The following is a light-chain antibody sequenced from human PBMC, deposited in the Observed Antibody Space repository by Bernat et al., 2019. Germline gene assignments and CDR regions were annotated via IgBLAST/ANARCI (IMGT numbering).Light chain of an antibody. CDR3: CSYAGSYPLVV. CDR2: DVS. Sequence: QSALTQPRSVSGSPGQSVTISCTGTSSDVGGYNYVSWYQQHPGKAPKLMIYDVSKRPSGVPDRFSGSKSGNTASLTISGLQAEDEADYYCCSYAGSYPLVVCGGGTKLTVL. V-gene: IGLV2-11*01. J-gene: IGLJ2*01. CDR1: SSDVGGYNY.